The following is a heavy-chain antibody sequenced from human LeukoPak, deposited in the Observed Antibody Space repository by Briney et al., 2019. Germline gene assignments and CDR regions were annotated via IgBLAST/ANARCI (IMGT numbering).Heavy chain of an antibody. CDR3: ASRQYYYDSSGYSPFDY. CDR2: IYYSGST. J-gene: IGHJ4*02. V-gene: IGHV4-39*07. Sequence: PSETLSLTCTVSGGSISSSSYYWGWIRQPPGKGLEWIVSIYYSGSTYYNPSLKSRVTISVDTSKNQFSLKLSSVTAADTAVYYCASRQYYYDSSGYSPFDYWGQGTLVTVSS. CDR1: GGSISSSSYY. D-gene: IGHD3-22*01.